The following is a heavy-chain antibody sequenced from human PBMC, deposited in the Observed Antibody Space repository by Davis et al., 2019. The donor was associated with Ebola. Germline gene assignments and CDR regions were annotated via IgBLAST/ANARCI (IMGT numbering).Heavy chain of an antibody. V-gene: IGHV4-59*01. D-gene: IGHD3-22*01. CDR3: ARGGWYYYDSSGYYGVRHAFDI. J-gene: IGHJ3*02. CDR1: GGSISSYY. Sequence: SETLSLTCTVSGGSISSYYWSWIRQPPGKGLEWIGYIYYMGSTNYNPSLKSRVTISVDTSKNQFSLKLSSVTAADTAVYYCARGGWYYYDSSGYYGVRHAFDIWGQGTMVTVSS. CDR2: IYYMGST.